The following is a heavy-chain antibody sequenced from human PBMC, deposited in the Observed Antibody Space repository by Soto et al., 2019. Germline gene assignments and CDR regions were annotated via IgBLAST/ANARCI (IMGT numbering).Heavy chain of an antibody. D-gene: IGHD6-19*01. V-gene: IGHV3-48*02. Sequence: EVQLVESGGDLVQPGGSLRLSCAASGFTFSTSGMSWVRQAPGKGLEWVSYISSSGSNIYYVDSVKGRFTISRDNAKNSLYLQMTSLRDEDTAVYYCASERYSSGLTYYWGQGTLVTVSS. CDR2: ISSSGSNI. CDR1: GFTFSTSG. CDR3: ASERYSSGLTYY. J-gene: IGHJ4*02.